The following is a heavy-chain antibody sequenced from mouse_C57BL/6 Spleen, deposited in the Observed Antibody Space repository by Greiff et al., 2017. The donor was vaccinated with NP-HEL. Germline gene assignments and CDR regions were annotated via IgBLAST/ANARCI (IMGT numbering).Heavy chain of an antibody. CDR2: IDPEDGEN. J-gene: IGHJ1*03. CDR3: ARGCTTVGWYFDV. CDR1: GFNIKDYY. V-gene: IGHV14-2*01. D-gene: IGHD1-1*01. Sequence: VQLQQSGAELVKPGASVKLSCTASGFNIKDYYMHWVKQRTEQGLEWIGRIDPEDGENKYAPKFQGKATITADTSSNTAYLPLSSLTSEDTAVYYCARGCTTVGWYFDVWGTGTTVTVSS.